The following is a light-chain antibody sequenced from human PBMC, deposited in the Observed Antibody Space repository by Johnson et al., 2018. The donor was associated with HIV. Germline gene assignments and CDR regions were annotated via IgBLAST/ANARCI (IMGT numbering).Light chain of an antibody. V-gene: IGLV1-51*02. CDR1: SSNIENYF. J-gene: IGLJ1*01. CDR3: GTWDSSLSAL. Sequence: QSILTQPPSVSAAPGQRVNISCSGHSSNIENYFVSWYQQLPGAAPRLLIYEDYKRPSGIPDRFSGSKSGTSATLAITGLQPGDEADDYCGTWDSSLSALFGTGTKVTGL. CDR2: EDY.